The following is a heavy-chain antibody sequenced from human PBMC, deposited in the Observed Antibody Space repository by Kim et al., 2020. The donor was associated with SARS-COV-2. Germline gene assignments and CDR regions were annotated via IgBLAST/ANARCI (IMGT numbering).Heavy chain of an antibody. J-gene: IGHJ6*02. CDR3: ARRGMVRGVIPYYYYGMDV. CDR2: IIPIFGTA. D-gene: IGHD3-10*01. V-gene: IGHV1-69*13. CDR1: GGTFSSYA. Sequence: SVKVSCKASGGTFSSYAISWVRQAPGQGLEWMGGIIPIFGTANYAQKFQGRVTITADESTSTAYMELSSLRSEDTAVYYCARRGMVRGVIPYYYYGMDVWGQWTTVTVSS.